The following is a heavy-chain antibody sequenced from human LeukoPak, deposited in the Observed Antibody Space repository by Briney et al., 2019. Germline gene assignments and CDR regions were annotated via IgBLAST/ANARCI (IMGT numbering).Heavy chain of an antibody. CDR3: ATHPADTTYYYDSSGYYSSDY. CDR2: INPNSGGT. V-gene: IGHV1-2*02. CDR1: GYTFTGYY. D-gene: IGHD3-22*01. Sequence: GASVKVSCKAFGYTFTGYYMHWVRQAPGQGLEWMGWINPNSGGTNYAQKFQGRVTMTRDTSISTAYMELSRLRSDDTAVYYCATHPADTTYYYDSSGYYSSDYWGQGTLVTVSS. J-gene: IGHJ4*02.